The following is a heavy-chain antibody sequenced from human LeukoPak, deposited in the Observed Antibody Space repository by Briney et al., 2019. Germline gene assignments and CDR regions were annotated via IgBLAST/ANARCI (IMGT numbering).Heavy chain of an antibody. V-gene: IGHV3-21*01. D-gene: IGHD2-2*01. CDR2: ISSSSSYI. CDR1: GFTFSSYS. CDR3: ARDRGGYQLPNFDY. Sequence: GGSLRLSCAASGFTFSSYSMNWVRQAPGKGLEWVSSISSSSSYIYYADSVKGRFTISRDNAKNSLYLQMNSLRAEDTAVYYCARDRGGYQLPNFDYWGQGALVTVSS. J-gene: IGHJ4*02.